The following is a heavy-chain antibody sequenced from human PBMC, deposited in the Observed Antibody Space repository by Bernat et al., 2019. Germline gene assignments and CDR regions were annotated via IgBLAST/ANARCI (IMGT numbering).Heavy chain of an antibody. D-gene: IGHD2-21*01. J-gene: IGHJ4*01. CDR3: ARGGPRTLWRCDD. CDR2: MNPNSGNT. V-gene: IGHV1-8*01. Sequence: NFTSFDINWVRQAPGQGLEWMGWMNPNSGNTGYAQKFQGRVTMTRNSSISTDYMELSSLRSEDTAVYYCARGGPRTLWRCDDWG. CDR1: NFTSFD.